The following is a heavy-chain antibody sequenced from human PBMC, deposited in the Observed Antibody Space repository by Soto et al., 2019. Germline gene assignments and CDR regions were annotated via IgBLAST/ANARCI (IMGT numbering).Heavy chain of an antibody. J-gene: IGHJ3*02. CDR1: GGSISSGDYY. V-gene: IGHV4-30-4*01. D-gene: IGHD6-13*01. CDR2: IDYSGST. CDR3: AREGNSRGGSLDI. Sequence: QVQLQESGPGLVKPSQTLSLTCTVSGGSISSGDYYWSWIRQPPGNGLEWLGYIDYSGSTYDNPSRKSRVTISVDTSKNQSSLKLSSVTAADTAVYYCAREGNSRGGSLDIWGQGTMVTVSS.